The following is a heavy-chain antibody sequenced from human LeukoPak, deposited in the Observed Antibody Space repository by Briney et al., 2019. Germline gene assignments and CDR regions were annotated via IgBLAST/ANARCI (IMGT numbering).Heavy chain of an antibody. CDR3: ARIGYSISWSGDY. J-gene: IGHJ4*02. CDR1: GLTFSSHW. V-gene: IGHV3-74*01. CDR2: ITNDGSST. Sequence: GGSLRLSCAASGLTFSSHWMHWVRQAPGKGLVWVSRITNDGSSTTYADSVKGRFSISRDNSKNTLYLQMNSLRAEDTAVYYCARIGYSISWSGDYWGQGSLVTVSS. D-gene: IGHD6-13*01.